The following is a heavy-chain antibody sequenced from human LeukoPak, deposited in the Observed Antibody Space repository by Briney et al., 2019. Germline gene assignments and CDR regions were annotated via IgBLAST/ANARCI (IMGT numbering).Heavy chain of an antibody. CDR2: IKEDGSEK. Sequence: GGSLRLSCVASGFSSTGNWMSWVRQAPGKGPEWVDSIKEDGSEKYYGDSVSGRFTISRDNAKNSLYLQMNSLRAEDTAVYYCAQEGNWGQGTLVTVSS. J-gene: IGHJ4*02. V-gene: IGHV3-7*01. CDR1: GFSSTGNW. CDR3: AQEGN.